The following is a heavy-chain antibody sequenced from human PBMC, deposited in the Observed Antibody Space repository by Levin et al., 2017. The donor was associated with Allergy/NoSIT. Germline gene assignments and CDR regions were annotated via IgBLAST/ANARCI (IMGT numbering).Heavy chain of an antibody. D-gene: IGHD3-10*01. V-gene: IGHV1-18*01. CDR3: ARDGSGSYYLYYYYYGMDV. CDR1: GYTFTSYG. Sequence: GESLKISCKASGYTFTSYGISWVRQAPGQGLEWMGWISAYNGNTNYAQKLQGRVTMTTDTSTSTAYMELRSLRSDDTAVYYCARDGSGSYYLYYYYYGMDVWGQGTTVTVSS. J-gene: IGHJ6*02. CDR2: ISAYNGNT.